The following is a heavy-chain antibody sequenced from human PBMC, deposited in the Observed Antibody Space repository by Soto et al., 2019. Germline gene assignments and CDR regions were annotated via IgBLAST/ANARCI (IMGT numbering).Heavy chain of an antibody. CDR1: GFTVSSNY. Sequence: EVQLVESGGGLVQPGGSLRLSCAASGFTVSSNYMSWVRQAPGKGLEWVSVIYSGGSTYYADSVKGRFTISRHNSKNTLYLQMTSLRAEDTAVYYCARRGTVTPDAFDIWGQGTMVTVSS. V-gene: IGHV3-53*04. CDR2: IYSGGST. J-gene: IGHJ3*02. D-gene: IGHD4-17*01. CDR3: ARRGTVTPDAFDI.